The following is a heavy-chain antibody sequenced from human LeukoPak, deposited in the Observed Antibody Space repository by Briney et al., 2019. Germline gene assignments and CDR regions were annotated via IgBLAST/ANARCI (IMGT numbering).Heavy chain of an antibody. V-gene: IGHV3-33*06. CDR2: IWYDGSNK. Sequence: PGRSLRLSCAASGFTFSSYGMHWVRQAPGKGLEWVAVIWYDGSNKYYGDSVKGRFTISRDNSKNTLYLQMNSLRAEDTAVYYCAKEIRWQNWFDPWGQGTLVTVSS. J-gene: IGHJ5*02. CDR3: AKEIRWQNWFDP. CDR1: GFTFSSYG. D-gene: IGHD4-23*01.